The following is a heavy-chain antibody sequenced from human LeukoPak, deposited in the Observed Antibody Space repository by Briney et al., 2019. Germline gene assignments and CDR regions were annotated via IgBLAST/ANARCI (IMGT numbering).Heavy chain of an antibody. J-gene: IGHJ6*01. CDR1: GYTFTRYG. V-gene: IGHV1-18*01. CDR3: GRAYHVGGIEA. D-gene: IGHD1-26*01. Sequence: ASVKVSCKASGYTFTRYGTSAVRQAAGHGLEWRGWISAYNGKTNYAQTLQGRGTMATATSTSTAYMERRSRRSDDTAVYYCGRAYHVGGIEAWGAGATVTVSS. CDR2: ISAYNGKT.